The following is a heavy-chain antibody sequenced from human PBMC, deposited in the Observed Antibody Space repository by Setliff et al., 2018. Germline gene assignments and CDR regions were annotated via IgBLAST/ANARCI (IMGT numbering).Heavy chain of an antibody. Sequence: GGSLRLSCAASGFTFSSYSMNWVRQAPGKGLEWVSYISSSSITIYYADSVKGRFTVSRDNAKNSLYLQMNSLRAEDTAVYYCARDVEAYSYGAGWFDPWGHGDYLGENFDYWGQGTLVTVSS. CDR1: GFTFSSYS. J-gene: IGHJ4*02. V-gene: IGHV3-48*01. CDR3: ARDVEAYSYGAGWFDPWGHGDYLGENFDY. CDR2: ISSSSITI. D-gene: IGHD5-18*01.